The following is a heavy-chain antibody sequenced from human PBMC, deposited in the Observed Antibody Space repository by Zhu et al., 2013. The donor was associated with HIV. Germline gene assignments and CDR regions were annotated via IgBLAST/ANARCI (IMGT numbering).Heavy chain of an antibody. CDR3: ARGRGXGRDASDI. J-gene: IGHJ3*02. Sequence: QVQLVQSGAEVKKPGSSVKVSCKLSGGTFSNYAISWVRQAPGQGLEWMGAIVPIFGTTDYAQRFQGRVTITADESTSTVYMEPSSLRSDDTAMFYXARGRGXGRDASDIWGHGQWSPSLQ. CDR2: IVPIFGTT. CDR1: GGTFSNYA. D-gene: IGHD1-26*01. V-gene: IGHV1-69*01.